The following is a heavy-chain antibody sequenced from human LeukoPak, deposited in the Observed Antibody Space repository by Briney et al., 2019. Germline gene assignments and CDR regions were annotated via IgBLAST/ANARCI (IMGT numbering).Heavy chain of an antibody. CDR3: AREGNGSYFGDAFDI. V-gene: IGHV3-74*01. J-gene: IGHJ3*02. Sequence: GGSLRLSCAASGFTFSSYWMHWVRQAPGKGLVWVSRINSDGSSTSYADSVKGRFTISRDNAKNTLYLQMNSLRAEDTAVYYCAREGNGSYFGDAFDIWGQGTMVTVSS. CDR1: GFTFSSYW. CDR2: INSDGSST. D-gene: IGHD1-26*01.